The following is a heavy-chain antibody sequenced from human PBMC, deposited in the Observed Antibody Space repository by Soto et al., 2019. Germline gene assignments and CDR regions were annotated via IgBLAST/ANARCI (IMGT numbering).Heavy chain of an antibody. CDR2: INHSGST. V-gene: IGHV4-34*01. D-gene: IGHD3-9*01. J-gene: IGHJ6*02. CDR1: GGSISVYY. CDR3: ASRRSTISFYYYYGMDV. Sequence: PSETLSLTCTVSGGSISVYYWSWIRQPPGKGLEWIGEINHSGSTNYNPSLKSRVTISVDTSKNQFSLKLSSVTAADTAVYYCASRRSTISFYYYYGMDVWGQGTTVTVSS.